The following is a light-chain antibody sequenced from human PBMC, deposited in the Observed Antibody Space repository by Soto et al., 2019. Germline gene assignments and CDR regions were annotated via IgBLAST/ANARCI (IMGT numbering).Light chain of an antibody. CDR2: GAS. Sequence: EIVLTQSPGTLSLSPGERATLSCRASQSVSSSYLAWYQQKPGQAPRLLIYGASSRATGIPDRFSGSGSGTDFTLTISRLEPEDFAVYYCQQYGSPLTVGGGTKVDSK. CDR1: QSVSSSY. V-gene: IGKV3-20*01. J-gene: IGKJ4*01. CDR3: QQYGSPLT.